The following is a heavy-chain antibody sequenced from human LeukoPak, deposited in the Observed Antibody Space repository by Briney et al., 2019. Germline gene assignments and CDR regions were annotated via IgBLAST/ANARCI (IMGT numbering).Heavy chain of an antibody. J-gene: IGHJ5*02. V-gene: IGHV3-23*01. D-gene: IGHD1-26*01. CDR3: ASSPRLAGSYYDGWWFDP. CDR1: GFTFSSYA. Sequence: GGSLRLSCAASGFTFSSYAMSWVRQAPGKGLEWVSAISGSGGSTYYADSVKGRFTISRDNSKNTLYLQMNSLRAEDTAVYYCASSPRLAGSYYDGWWFDPWGQGTLVTVSS. CDR2: ISGSGGST.